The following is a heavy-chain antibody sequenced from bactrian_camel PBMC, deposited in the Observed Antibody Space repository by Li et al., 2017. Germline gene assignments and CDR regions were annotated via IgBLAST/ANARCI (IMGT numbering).Heavy chain of an antibody. V-gene: IGHV3S26*01. CDR3: VARDSSLCYGWGSSSYKY. D-gene: IGHD5*01. CDR1: GYINGRYC. CDR2: MTSAGVT. Sequence: HVQLVESGGGSVQAGGSLRLSCTATGYINGRYCMGWVRQAPGKEREGVARMTSAGVTTYADYVKGRFTISRDVANDTLYLQMNDLKPDDTAMYYCVARDSSLCYGWGSSSYKYWGQGTQVTVS. J-gene: IGHJ4*01.